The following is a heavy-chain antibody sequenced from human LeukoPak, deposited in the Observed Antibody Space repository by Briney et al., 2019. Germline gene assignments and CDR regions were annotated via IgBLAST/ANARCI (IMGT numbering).Heavy chain of an antibody. D-gene: IGHD5-18*01. CDR2: ISSSSSYK. CDR3: ARVKLSEWIQLWLPDY. CDR1: GFTFSSYR. V-gene: IGHV3-21*01. Sequence: GGSLRLSCAASGFTFSSYRMNWVRQAPGKGLEWVSSISSSSSYKYYADSVKGRFTISRDNAKNSLYLQMNSLRAEDTAVYYCARVKLSEWIQLWLPDYWGQGTLVTVSS. J-gene: IGHJ4*02.